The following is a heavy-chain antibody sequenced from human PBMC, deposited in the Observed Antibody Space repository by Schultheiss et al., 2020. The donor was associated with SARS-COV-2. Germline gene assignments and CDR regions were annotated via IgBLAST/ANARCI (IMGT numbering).Heavy chain of an antibody. CDR1: AGSISSYY. Sequence: ETLSLTCSVSAGSISSYYWSWVRQPPGKGLEFVASIRSSGRDIYYADSMQGRFTISRDNSKNTLYLQMNSLRAEDSGVYYCARASTSSSESSWGQGTLVTVSS. V-gene: IGHV3-21*01. D-gene: IGHD3-10*01. CDR2: IRSSGRDI. J-gene: IGHJ4*02. CDR3: ARASTSSSESS.